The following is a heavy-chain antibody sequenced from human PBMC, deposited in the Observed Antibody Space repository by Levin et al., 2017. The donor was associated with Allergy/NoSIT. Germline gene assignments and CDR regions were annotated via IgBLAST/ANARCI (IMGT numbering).Heavy chain of an antibody. V-gene: IGHV4-59*01. D-gene: IGHD2-15*01. CDR1: GGSISSYY. Sequence: SETLSLTCAVSGGSISSYYWSWIRQPPGKGLEWIGYIYYSGSTNYNPSLKSRVPISVDTSKNQFSLTLSSVTAADTAVYYCAKCGNYYYYMDVWGKGTTVTVSS. CDR3: AKCGNYYYYMDV. J-gene: IGHJ6*03. CDR2: IYYSGST.